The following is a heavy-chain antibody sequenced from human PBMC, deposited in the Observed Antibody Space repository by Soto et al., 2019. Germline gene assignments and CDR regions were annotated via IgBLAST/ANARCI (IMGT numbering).Heavy chain of an antibody. V-gene: IGHV3-48*01. CDR3: AKDNIVGVGPV. D-gene: IGHD3-3*02. CDR2: ISGSSGTI. CDR1: GVTFSTYS. J-gene: IGHJ6*04. Sequence: HPGGSLRLSCVASGVTFSTYSMNWVRQAPGKGLEWISYISGSSGTIYYADSVKGRFTVSRDNAENSLYLHMNTLRAEDTAVYYCAKDNIVGVGPVWGKGTTVTVSS.